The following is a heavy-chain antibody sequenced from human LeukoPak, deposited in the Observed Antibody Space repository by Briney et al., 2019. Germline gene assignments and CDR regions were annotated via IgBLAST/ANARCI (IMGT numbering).Heavy chain of an antibody. J-gene: IGHJ4*02. D-gene: IGHD2-15*01. CDR3: ARGSGCSGGSCSFDY. CDR1: GGSISSYY. V-gene: IGHV4-59*01. Sequence: SETLSLTRTVSGGSISSYYWSWIRQPPGKGLEWIGYIYYSGSTNYNPSLKSRVTISVDTSKNQFSLKLSSVTAADTAVYYCARGSGCSGGSCSFDYWGQGTLVTVSS. CDR2: IYYSGST.